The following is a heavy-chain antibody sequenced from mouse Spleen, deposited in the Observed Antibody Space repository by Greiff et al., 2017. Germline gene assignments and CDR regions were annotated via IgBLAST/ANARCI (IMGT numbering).Heavy chain of an antibody. V-gene: IGHV1-39*01. CDR3: ARYDYYGSSYYAMDY. D-gene: IGHD1-1*01. J-gene: IGHJ4*01. Sequence: EVKLMESGPELVKPGASVKISCKASGYSFTDYNMNWVKQSNGKSLEWIGVINPNYGTTSYNQKFKGKATLTVDQSSSTAYMQLNSLTSEDSAVYYCARYDYYGSSYYAMDYWGQGTSVTVSS. CDR1: GYSFTDYN. CDR2: INPNYGTT.